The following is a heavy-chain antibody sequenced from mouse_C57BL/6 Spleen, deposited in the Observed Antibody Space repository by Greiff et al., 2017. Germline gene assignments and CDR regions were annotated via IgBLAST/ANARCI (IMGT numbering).Heavy chain of an antibody. V-gene: IGHV5-9*01. D-gene: IGHD4-1*01. CDR3: ARAWGSYWYFDV. CDR1: GFTFSSYT. Sequence: EVKLVESGGGLVKPGGSLKLSCAASGFTFSSYTMSWVRQTPEKRLEWVATISGGGGNTYYPDRVKGRFTISRDNAKNTLYMQMSSLRSEDTALYYCARAWGSYWYFDVWGTGTTVTVSS. J-gene: IGHJ1*03. CDR2: ISGGGGNT.